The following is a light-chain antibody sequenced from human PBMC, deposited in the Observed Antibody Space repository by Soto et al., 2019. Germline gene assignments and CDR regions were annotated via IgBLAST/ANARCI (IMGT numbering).Light chain of an antibody. CDR1: QSVTIK. CDR3: QHRASWPLT. J-gene: IGKJ4*01. V-gene: IGKV3-11*01. CDR2: DAS. Sequence: EIVLTQSPAILSLSPGERATLSCMASQSVTIKLAWYQQKPGQPPRLLIYDASTRATGTPARFSGSGSGTDFTLFISSLEPEDSAFYFCQHRASWPLTFGGGTKV.